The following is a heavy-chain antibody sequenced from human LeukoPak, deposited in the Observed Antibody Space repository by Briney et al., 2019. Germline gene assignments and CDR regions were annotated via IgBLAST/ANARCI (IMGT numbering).Heavy chain of an antibody. V-gene: IGHV4-39*07. CDR1: GGSISSNSYY. CDR3: ARDVWFGAGRTFDY. Sequence: PSETLSLTGTVSGGSISSNSYYWGWIRQPPGKGLEWIGSIYYSGRTYYNPSLKSRVTMSVDTSKTQFSLRLSSVTAADTAVYYCARDVWFGAGRTFDYWGQGTLVTVSS. D-gene: IGHD3-10*01. J-gene: IGHJ4*02. CDR2: IYYSGRT.